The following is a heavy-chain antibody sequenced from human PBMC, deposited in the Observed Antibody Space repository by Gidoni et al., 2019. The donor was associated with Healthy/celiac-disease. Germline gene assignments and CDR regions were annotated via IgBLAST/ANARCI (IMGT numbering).Heavy chain of an antibody. D-gene: IGHD2-21*02. Sequence: QVQLVESGGGVVQPGRSLRLSCAASGFTFSSYCMHWVRQAPGKGLEWVAVIWYDGSNKYYADSVKGRFTISRDNSKNTLYLQNNSLRAEDTAVYYCARDWDPYCGGDCYHYYYYGMDVWGQGTTVTVSS. CDR2: IWYDGSNK. V-gene: IGHV3-33*01. CDR1: GFTFSSYC. CDR3: ARDWDPYCGGDCYHYYYYGMDV. J-gene: IGHJ6*02.